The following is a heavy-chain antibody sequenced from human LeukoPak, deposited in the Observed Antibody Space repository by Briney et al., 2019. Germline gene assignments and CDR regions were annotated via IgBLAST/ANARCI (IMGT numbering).Heavy chain of an antibody. J-gene: IGHJ4*02. D-gene: IGHD3-22*01. CDR3: ARMKDYYDSSGYYYAMAY. CDR1: GYTFTRYD. Sequence: ASLKVSCKASGYTFTRYDINWVRQATGQGLERMGWMKPNSGNTGDAQKIQGRITITRNTSISIAYMELSSLRSEDTAVYYCARMKDYYDSSGYYYAMAYWGQGTLVTVSS. V-gene: IGHV1-8*01. CDR2: MKPNSGNT.